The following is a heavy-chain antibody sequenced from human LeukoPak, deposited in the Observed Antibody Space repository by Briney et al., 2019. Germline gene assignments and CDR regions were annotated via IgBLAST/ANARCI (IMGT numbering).Heavy chain of an antibody. V-gene: IGHV3-23*01. CDR1: GFTFNSFS. CDR3: AKSLGVGGYTRYKGFDQ. Sequence: GGSLRLLCAASGFTFNSFSMNWVRQAPGKGLEWVSSISGSDGTSHYADFVKGRFTISRDNSKNTLYLQMNSLRAEDTAAYYCAKSLGVGGYTRYKGFDQWGQGTLVVVSS. J-gene: IGHJ4*02. D-gene: IGHD3-16*02. CDR2: ISGSDGTS.